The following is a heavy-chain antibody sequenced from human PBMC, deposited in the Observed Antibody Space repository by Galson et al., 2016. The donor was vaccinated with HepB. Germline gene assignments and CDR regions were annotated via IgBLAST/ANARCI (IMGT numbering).Heavy chain of an antibody. CDR1: GYTFSSYD. CDR3: ANRITSSSDY. J-gene: IGHJ4*02. Sequence: SVKVSCKASGYTFSSYDINWVRQATGQGLEWMGWMNPNSGDTCYAPKFPGRVTMTRNTSITTAYMALNSLRSEDTAVYYCANRITSSSDYLGQGTLVTVSS. V-gene: IGHV1-8*01. D-gene: IGHD6-6*01. CDR2: MNPNSGDT.